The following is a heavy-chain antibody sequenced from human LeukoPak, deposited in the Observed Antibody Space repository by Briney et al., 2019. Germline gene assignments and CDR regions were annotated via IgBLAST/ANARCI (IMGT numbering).Heavy chain of an antibody. CDR3: TRDLGDYGDYGGGY. V-gene: IGHV3-30*04. J-gene: IGHJ4*02. CDR2: ISYDGSNK. D-gene: IGHD4-17*01. CDR1: GFTFSSYA. Sequence: WGVLRLSFAASGFTFSSYAMHWVRPAPGKGLEWVAVISYDGSNKYYADSVKGRFTISRDNSKNTLYLQMNSLRAEDTAVYYCTRDLGDYGDYGGGYWGQGTLVAVSS.